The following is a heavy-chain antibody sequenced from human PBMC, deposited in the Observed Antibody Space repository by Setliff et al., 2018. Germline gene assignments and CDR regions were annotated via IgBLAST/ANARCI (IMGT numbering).Heavy chain of an antibody. CDR1: GDTFSRYA. J-gene: IGHJ4*02. CDR2: IIPVFGKP. CDR3: SRGRSGLLVGASSPFDQ. V-gene: IGHV1-69*13. Sequence: ASVKVSCKASGDTFSRYAFNWVRQAPGQGLEWMGAIIPVFGKPYYAQTMQGRLTITADESSRTTSMELRSLISEDTAIYFCSRGRSGLLVGASSPFDQWGQGTLVTVS. D-gene: IGHD1-26*01.